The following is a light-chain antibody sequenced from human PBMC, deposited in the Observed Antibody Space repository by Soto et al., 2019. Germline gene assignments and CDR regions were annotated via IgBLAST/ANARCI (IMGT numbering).Light chain of an antibody. CDR3: QQYSNWPT. J-gene: IGKJ5*01. Sequence: EIVMTQSPATLSVSPGERATLSCRASQSVSRNLAWYQQRPGQAPRLLISGASTRATGIAARFSGSGSGTEFTLTTSSLQSEDSALYYCQQYSNWPTFGQGTRLEIK. CDR1: QSVSRN. CDR2: GAS. V-gene: IGKV3-15*01.